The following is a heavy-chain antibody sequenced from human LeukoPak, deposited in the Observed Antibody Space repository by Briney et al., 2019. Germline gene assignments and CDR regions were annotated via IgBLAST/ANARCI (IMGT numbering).Heavy chain of an antibody. J-gene: IGHJ4*02. CDR3: ARAPREYSYGTYYFDY. V-gene: IGHV3-21*06. CDR2: ISSTRTYI. Sequence: PGGSLRLSCAASGFTFGSYTLNWVRQAPGKGLEWISSISSTRTYIYYADSVKGRFTISRGNAKNSLYLQMNSLRAEGTAVYYCARAPREYSYGTYYFDYWGQGTLVTVSS. CDR1: GFTFGSYT. D-gene: IGHD5-18*01.